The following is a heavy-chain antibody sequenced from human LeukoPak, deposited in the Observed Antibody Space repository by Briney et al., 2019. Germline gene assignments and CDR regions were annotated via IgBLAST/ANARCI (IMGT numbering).Heavy chain of an antibody. CDR2: ISSSSSYI. CDR1: GFTFSSYS. D-gene: IGHD6-13*01. V-gene: IGHV3-21*04. Sequence: GGSLRLSCAASGFTFSSYSMNWVRQAPGKGLEWVSSISSSSSYIYYADSVKGRFTISRDNSKNTLYLQMNSLRAEDTAVYYCARRNIAAAALDYWGQGTLVTVSS. CDR3: ARRNIAAAALDY. J-gene: IGHJ4*02.